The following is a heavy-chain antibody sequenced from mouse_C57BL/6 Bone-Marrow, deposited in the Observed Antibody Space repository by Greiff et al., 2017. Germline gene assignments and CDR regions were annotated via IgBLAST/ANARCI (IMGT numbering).Heavy chain of an antibody. V-gene: IGHV1-42*01. D-gene: IGHD2-3*01. CDR1: GYSFTGYY. J-gene: IGHJ3*01. CDR3: ARGRWLLPWFAY. Sequence: VQLQQSGPELVKPGASVKISCKASGYSFTGYYMNWVKQSPEKSLEWIGEINPSTGGTTYNQKFKAKATLTVDKSSSTAYMQLKSLTSEDSAVYYCARGRWLLPWFAYWGQGTLVTVSA. CDR2: INPSTGGT.